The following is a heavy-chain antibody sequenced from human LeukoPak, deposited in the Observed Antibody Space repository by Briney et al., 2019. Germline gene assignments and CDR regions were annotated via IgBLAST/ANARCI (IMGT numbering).Heavy chain of an antibody. CDR1: GGSISSGGYY. CDR3: ARAGPPYCSGGSCPLDY. D-gene: IGHD2-15*01. CDR2: IYYSGST. J-gene: IGHJ4*02. V-gene: IGHV4-31*03. Sequence: SETLSLTCTVSGGSISSGGYYWSWIRQHPGKGLEWIGYIYYSGSTYYNPPLKSRVTISVDTSKNQFSLKLSSVTAADTAVYYCARAGPPYCSGGSCPLDYWGQGTLVTVSS.